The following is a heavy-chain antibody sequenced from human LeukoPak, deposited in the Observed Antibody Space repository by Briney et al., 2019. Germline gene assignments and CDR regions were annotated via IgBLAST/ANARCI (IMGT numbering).Heavy chain of an antibody. Sequence: GGSLRLSCAVSGFTFSSYWMDWVRQAPGKGLVWVSRISSDGSNTAYADSVKGRFTISGDNAKNTLYLQMSSLRAEDTAVYYCAKRGDGGAWYDYWGQGTLVIVSS. D-gene: IGHD6-19*01. CDR2: ISSDGSNT. J-gene: IGHJ4*02. V-gene: IGHV3-74*01. CDR1: GFTFSSYW. CDR3: AKRGDGGAWYDY.